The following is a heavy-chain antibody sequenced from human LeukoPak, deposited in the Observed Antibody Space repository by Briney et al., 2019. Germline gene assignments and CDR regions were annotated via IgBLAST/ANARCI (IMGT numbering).Heavy chain of an antibody. CDR3: ASAPSTGGDAFDI. Sequence: SETLSLTCTVSGDSISNYYWSWIRQPPGKGLEWIGYIYYSGSTNYNPSLKSRVTISVDTSKNQFSLKLSSVTAADTAVYYCASAPSTGGDAFDIWGQGTMVTVSS. CDR1: GDSISNYY. V-gene: IGHV4-59*08. CDR2: IYYSGST. D-gene: IGHD2-8*02. J-gene: IGHJ3*02.